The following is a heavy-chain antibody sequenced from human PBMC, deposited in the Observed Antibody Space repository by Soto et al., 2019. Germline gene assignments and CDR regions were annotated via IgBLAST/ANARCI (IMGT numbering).Heavy chain of an antibody. CDR2: IYWDDDK. CDR1: GFSLSTYHMG. CDR3: AHAGDYDLPTFDH. D-gene: IGHD4-17*01. V-gene: IGHV2-5*02. Sequence: QITLKESGPTLVRPAQTLTLTCDFSGFSLSTYHMGVAWIRQPPGKALEWLALIYWDDDKRYSPSLKDRLAISKGTSSSQVVLTITNMDPGDTATYFCAHAGDYDLPTFDHWGPGTLVTVSS. J-gene: IGHJ4*02.